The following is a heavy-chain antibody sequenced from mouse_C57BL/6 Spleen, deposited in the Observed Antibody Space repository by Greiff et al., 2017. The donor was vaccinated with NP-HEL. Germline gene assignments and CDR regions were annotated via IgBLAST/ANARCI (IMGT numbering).Heavy chain of an antibody. J-gene: IGHJ3*01. Sequence: VQLQQSGAELVRPGASVKLSCTASGFNIKDDYMHWVKQRPEQGLEWIGWIDPENGDTEYASKFQGKATITADTSSNTAYLQLSSLTSEDTAVYYCTRGGSMMVTWFAYWGQGTLVTVSA. CDR1: GFNIKDDY. CDR2: IDPENGDT. CDR3: TRGGSMMVTWFAY. D-gene: IGHD2-3*01. V-gene: IGHV14-4*01.